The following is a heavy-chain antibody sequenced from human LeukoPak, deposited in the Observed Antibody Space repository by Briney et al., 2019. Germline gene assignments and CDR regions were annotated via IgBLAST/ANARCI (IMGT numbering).Heavy chain of an antibody. V-gene: IGHV3-48*02. CDR1: GFIFSSYG. CDR3: ARAMRSGYDY. Sequence: PGGSLRLSCAASGFIFSSYGMNWVRLAPGKRLEWVSYISSMSDSIYYADSVKGRFTISRDNAENSLYLQMNSLRDEDTAVYYCARAMRSGYDYWGQGTLVTVSS. D-gene: IGHD5-12*01. CDR2: ISSMSDSI. J-gene: IGHJ4*02.